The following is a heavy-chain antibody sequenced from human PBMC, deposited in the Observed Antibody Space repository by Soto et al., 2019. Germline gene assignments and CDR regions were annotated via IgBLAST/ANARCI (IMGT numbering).Heavy chain of an antibody. CDR2: INPNSGGT. D-gene: IGHD3-10*01. Sequence: XSVKVACKASGYTFTGYYMHWVRQAPGQGLEWMGWINPNSGGTNYAQKFQGRVTMTRDTSISTAYMELSRLRSDDTAVYYCVYMVRGYHGMDVWGQGTTVTVSS. CDR1: GYTFTGYY. V-gene: IGHV1-2*02. J-gene: IGHJ6*02. CDR3: VYMVRGYHGMDV.